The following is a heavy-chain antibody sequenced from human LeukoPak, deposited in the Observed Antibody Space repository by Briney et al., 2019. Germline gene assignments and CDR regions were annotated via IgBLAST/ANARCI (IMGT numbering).Heavy chain of an antibody. CDR1: GFTFSSYA. Sequence: AAGSLRLSCSASGFTFSSYAMHWVRQAPGQGLEYVSAVSDNGGSTYYADSVKGRFTISRDNSKNTLYLQMSSLRAEDTAVYYCVKGGQYSRDAFDIWGQGTMVTVSS. CDR2: VSDNGGST. V-gene: IGHV3-64D*06. J-gene: IGHJ3*02. D-gene: IGHD5-18*01. CDR3: VKGGQYSRDAFDI.